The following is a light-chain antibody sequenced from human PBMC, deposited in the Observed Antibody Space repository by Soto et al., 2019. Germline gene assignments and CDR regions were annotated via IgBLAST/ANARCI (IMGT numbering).Light chain of an antibody. CDR1: QSVSSY. V-gene: IGKV3-11*01. CDR3: QQRGNWPPT. CDR2: DAS. J-gene: IGKJ3*01. Sequence: EIVLTQSPATLSLSPGERATLSCRASQSVSSYLAWYQQKPGQAPRLLIYDASNRATGIPARFSGSGSGTDFTLTSSSLEPEDFAVYYCQQRGNWPPTFGPGTKVDIK.